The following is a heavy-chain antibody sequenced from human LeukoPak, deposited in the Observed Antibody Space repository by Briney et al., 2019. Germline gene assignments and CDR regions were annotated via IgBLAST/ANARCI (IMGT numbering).Heavy chain of an antibody. V-gene: IGHV1-69*13. CDR3: ARGDFWSGYTYYCEY. D-gene: IGHD3-3*01. CDR2: IIPIFGTA. CDR1: GGTFSSYA. J-gene: IGHJ4*02. Sequence: ASVKVSCKASGGTFSSYAISWVRQAPGQGLEWMGGIIPIFGTANYAQKFQGRVTITADESTSTAYMELSSLRSEDTAVYYCARGDFWSGYTYYCEYWGQGTLVTVSS.